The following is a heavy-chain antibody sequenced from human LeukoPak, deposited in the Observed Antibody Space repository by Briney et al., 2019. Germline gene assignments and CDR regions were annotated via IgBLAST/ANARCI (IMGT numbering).Heavy chain of an antibody. V-gene: IGHV4-38-2*01. Sequence: AETLSLTCAVSGYSISSGYYWGWIRQPPGKGLEWIGSFHHSGSTYYNPSLKSRVTISADTSKNQLSLKLSSVTAADTAMYYCARGGSVPGTGYWGQGTLVTVSS. CDR1: GYSISSGYY. CDR2: FHHSGST. J-gene: IGHJ4*02. CDR3: ARGGSVPGTGY. D-gene: IGHD6-19*01.